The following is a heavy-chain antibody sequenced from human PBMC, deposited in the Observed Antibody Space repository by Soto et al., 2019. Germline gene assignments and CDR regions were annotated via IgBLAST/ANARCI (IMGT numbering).Heavy chain of an antibody. Sequence: EVQLMESGGGLVQPGGSLRLSCAASGFSFSNFAMAWVRQAPGKGLEWVSGISGSGAGTYYAGSVKGRFTISRDNSKNVLFLQVSSLRADDTAMYYCAKESRNGYGPLDSWGRGILVTVSS. CDR2: ISGSGAGT. CDR3: AKESRNGYGPLDS. D-gene: IGHD5-12*01. J-gene: IGHJ4*02. V-gene: IGHV3-23*01. CDR1: GFSFSNFA.